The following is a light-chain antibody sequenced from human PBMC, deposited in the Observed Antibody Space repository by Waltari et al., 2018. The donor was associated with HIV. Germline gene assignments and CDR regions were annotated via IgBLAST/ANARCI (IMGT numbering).Light chain of an antibody. V-gene: IGKV1-17*01. CDR3: LQHNSFPLT. Sequence: DIQMTQSPSSLSASVGDRVTITCRESQDIRNGLAWYQQKPGKAPKCLIYAASDLQSGVPSTFTGSGSGTEFTLTISSLQPEDFATYYCLQHNSFPLTFGPGTKVDVK. CDR2: AAS. CDR1: QDIRNG. J-gene: IGKJ3*01.